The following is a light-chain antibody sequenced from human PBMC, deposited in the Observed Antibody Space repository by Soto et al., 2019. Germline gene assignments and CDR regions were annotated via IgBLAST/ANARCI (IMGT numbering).Light chain of an antibody. CDR1: QTISTY. J-gene: IGKJ1*01. CDR2: GAS. CDR3: QQTYRTPRT. V-gene: IGKV1-39*01. Sequence: DIQMTQSPSSLSASLGDRVTSICRASQTISTYLNWNQQRPGKAPKVLIYGASILQSGVPSRFSASGSGTDFTLTISSLHPEDFATYYCQQTYRTPRTFGQGTNV.